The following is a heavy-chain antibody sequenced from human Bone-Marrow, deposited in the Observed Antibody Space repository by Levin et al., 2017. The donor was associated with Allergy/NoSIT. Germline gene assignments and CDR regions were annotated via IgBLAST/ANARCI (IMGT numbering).Heavy chain of an antibody. J-gene: IGHJ4*02. Sequence: GESLKISCKASGYTFSNYYMHWVRQAPGQGLEWMGIINPKDGSTAYAQKFEGRVTITKDTSTSIVDVELGGLRSEDMAVYYCAREVPGYTSLGRHFDYWGQGTLITVSS. CDR3: AREVPGYTSLGRHFDY. CDR2: INPKDGST. V-gene: IGHV1-46*01. CDR1: GYTFSNYY. D-gene: IGHD5-12*01.